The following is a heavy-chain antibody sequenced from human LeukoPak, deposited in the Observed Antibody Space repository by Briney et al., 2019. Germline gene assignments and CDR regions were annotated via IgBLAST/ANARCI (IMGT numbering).Heavy chain of an antibody. CDR3: ATHNYYDSSSYAAYNY. J-gene: IGHJ4*02. D-gene: IGHD3-22*01. CDR2: IIPILGIA. V-gene: IGHV1-69*04. CDR1: GGTFSSYA. Sequence: ASVKVSCKASGGTFSSYAISWVRQAPGQGLEWMGRIIPILGIANYAQKFQGRVTITADKSTSTAYMELSSLRSEDTAVYYCATHNYYDSSSYAAYNYWGQGTLVTVSS.